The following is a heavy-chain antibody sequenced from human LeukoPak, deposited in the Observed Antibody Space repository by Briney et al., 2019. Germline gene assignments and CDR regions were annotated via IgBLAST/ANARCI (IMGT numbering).Heavy chain of an antibody. CDR1: GGTFSSYA. D-gene: IGHD5-18*01. V-gene: IGHV1-69*13. J-gene: IGHJ4*02. CDR3: ARDREYSYGAYFDY. CDR2: IIPIFGTA. Sequence: SVNVSCKASGGTFSSYAISWVRQAPGQGLEWMGGIIPIFGTANYAQKFQGRVTITADESTSTAYMELSSLRSEDTAVYYCARDREYSYGAYFDYWGQGTLVTVSS.